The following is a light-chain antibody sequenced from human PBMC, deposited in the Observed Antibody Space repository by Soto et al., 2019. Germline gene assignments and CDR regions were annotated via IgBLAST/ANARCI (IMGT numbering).Light chain of an antibody. CDR3: QQRSNWPPWT. J-gene: IGKJ1*01. Sequence: EIVLTQSPSTLSLSPGERATLSCXASQSVSSYLAWYQQKPXQAHRLXXYDASNRATGIPARFSGSGSGTDFTLTISSLEPEDFAVYYCQQRSNWPPWTFGQGTKVDIK. V-gene: IGKV3-11*01. CDR2: DAS. CDR1: QSVSSY.